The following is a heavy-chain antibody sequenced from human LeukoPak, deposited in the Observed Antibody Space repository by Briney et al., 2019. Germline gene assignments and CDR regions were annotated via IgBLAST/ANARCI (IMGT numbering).Heavy chain of an antibody. CDR2: VHDSGST. D-gene: IGHD1-26*01. V-gene: IGHV4-59*01. J-gene: IGHJ6*03. CDR1: GGSISSYY. Sequence: PSETLSLTCTVSGGSISSYYWSWIRQPPGKGLEYIGHVHDSGSTNYNTSLKSRVTISIDTSKNQFSLKLSSVAAADTAVYYCARVGSYCMDVWGKGSTVTVSS. CDR3: ARVGSYCMDV.